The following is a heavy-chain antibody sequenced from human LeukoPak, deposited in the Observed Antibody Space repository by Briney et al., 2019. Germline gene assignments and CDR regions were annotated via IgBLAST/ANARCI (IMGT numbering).Heavy chain of an antibody. V-gene: IGHV1-2*02. CDR1: GYTFTGYY. CDR2: INPNSGGT. J-gene: IGHJ4*02. D-gene: IGHD3-22*01. Sequence: ASVKVSCKASGYTFTGYYMHWVRQAPGQGLEWMGWINPNSGGTNYAQKFQGRVIMTRDTSISTAYMELSRLRSDVTAVYYCAIYYDSSGYSFDYWGQGTLVTVSS. CDR3: AIYYDSSGYSFDY.